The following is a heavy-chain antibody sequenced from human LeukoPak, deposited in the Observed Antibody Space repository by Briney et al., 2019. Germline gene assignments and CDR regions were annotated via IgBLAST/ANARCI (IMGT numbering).Heavy chain of an antibody. D-gene: IGHD6-13*01. Sequence: GGSLRLSCAASGFTSSSYSMNWVRQAPGKGLEWVSSISSSSSYIYYADSVKGRFTISRDNAKNSLYLQMNSLRAEDTAVYYSARVRIAAAGFDYWGQGTLVTVSS. CDR1: GFTSSSYS. J-gene: IGHJ4*02. CDR2: ISSSSSYI. CDR3: ARVRIAAAGFDY. V-gene: IGHV3-21*01.